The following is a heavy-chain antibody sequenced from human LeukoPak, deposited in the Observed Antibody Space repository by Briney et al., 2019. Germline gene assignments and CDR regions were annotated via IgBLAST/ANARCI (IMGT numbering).Heavy chain of an antibody. J-gene: IGHJ4*02. CDR2: INPNSGGT. D-gene: IGHD1-26*01. CDR1: GYTFTGYY. CDR3: ARLVGATRGVPFDY. V-gene: IGHV1-2*02. Sequence: ASVTVSCKASGYTFTGYYMHWVRQAPGQGLEWMGWINPNSGGTNYAQKFQGRVTMTRDTSISTAYMELSRLRSDDTAVYYCARLVGATRGVPFDYWGQGTLVTVSS.